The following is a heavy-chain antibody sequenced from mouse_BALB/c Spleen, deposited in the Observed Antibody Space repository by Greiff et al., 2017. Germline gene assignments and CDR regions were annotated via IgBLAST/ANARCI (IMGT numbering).Heavy chain of an antibody. CDR3: ARKNGERYFDV. V-gene: IGHV5-6*01. J-gene: IGHJ1*01. CDR2: ISSGGSYT. CDR1: GFTFSSYG. Sequence: EVNLVESGGDLVKPGGSLKLSCAASGFTFSSYGMSWVRQTPDKRLEWVATISSGGSYTYYPDSVKGRFTISRDNAKNTLYLQMSSLKSEDTAMYYCARKNGERYFDVWGAGTTVTVSS.